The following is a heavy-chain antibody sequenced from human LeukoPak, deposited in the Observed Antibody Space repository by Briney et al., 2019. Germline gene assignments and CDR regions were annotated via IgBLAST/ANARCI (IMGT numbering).Heavy chain of an antibody. V-gene: IGHV3-30-3*01. CDR2: ISYDGSNK. CDR1: GFTFSSYA. D-gene: IGHD3-10*01. CDR3: AGPYYYGSGLDY. Sequence: GGSLRLSCAASGFTFSSYAMHWVRQAPGKGLEWVAVISYDGSNKYYADSVKGRFTISRDNSKNTLYLQMNSLRAEDTAVYYCAGPYYYGSGLDYWGQGTLVTVSS. J-gene: IGHJ4*02.